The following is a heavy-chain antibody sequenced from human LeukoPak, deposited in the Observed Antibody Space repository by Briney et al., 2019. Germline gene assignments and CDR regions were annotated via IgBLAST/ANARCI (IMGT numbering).Heavy chain of an antibody. CDR2: ISAYNGNT. J-gene: IGHJ6*03. CDR1: GYTFTSYG. V-gene: IGHV1-18*01. Sequence: GASVKVSCKASGYTFTSYGISWVRQAPGQGLEWMGWISAYNGNTNYAQKLQGRVTMTTDTSTSTAYMELRSLRSDDTAVYYCAREGHYCTNGVCSYVYYYYYYMDVWGKGTTVTVSS. CDR3: AREGHYCTNGVCSYVYYYYYYMDV. D-gene: IGHD2-8*01.